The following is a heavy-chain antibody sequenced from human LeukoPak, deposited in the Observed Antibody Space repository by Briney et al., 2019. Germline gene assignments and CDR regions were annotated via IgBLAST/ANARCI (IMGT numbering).Heavy chain of an antibody. CDR2: ISYDGSNK. Sequence: GRSLRLSCAASGFTFSSYAMPWVRQAPGKGLEWVAVISYDGSNKYYADSVKGRFTISRDNSKNTLYLQMNSLRAEDTAVYYCARDSWVDFWSGYYFDYWGQGTLVTVSS. CDR1: GFTFSSYA. D-gene: IGHD3-3*01. CDR3: ARDSWVDFWSGYYFDY. J-gene: IGHJ4*02. V-gene: IGHV3-30-3*01.